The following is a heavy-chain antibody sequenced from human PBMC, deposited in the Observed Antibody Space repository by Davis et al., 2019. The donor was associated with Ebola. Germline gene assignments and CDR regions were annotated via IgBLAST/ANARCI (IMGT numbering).Heavy chain of an antibody. J-gene: IGHJ4*02. V-gene: IGHV3-48*03. CDR2: IIASGSPI. Sequence: GESLKISCVTSGFTFYRYEMNWVRQAPGKGLEWVSFIIASGSPIYYADSIKGRFTISRDTARNSVHLQMDSLSAEDTAIYYCARGPLTALDYWGQGTLVTVSS. CDR3: ARGPLTALDY. CDR1: GFTFYRYE. D-gene: IGHD3-9*01.